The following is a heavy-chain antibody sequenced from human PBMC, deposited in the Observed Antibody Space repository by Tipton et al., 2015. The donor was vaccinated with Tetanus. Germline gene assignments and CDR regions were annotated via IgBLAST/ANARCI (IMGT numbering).Heavy chain of an antibody. CDR3: ARGITDGYNRRLDY. J-gene: IGHJ4*02. D-gene: IGHD5-24*01. CDR2: ISNGNP. CDR1: RGPISSYY. Sequence: TLSLTCSVSRGPISSYYWSWIRQPAGKGLEWIGHISNGNPDYSGSLKSRVALSVDTSKHEVSLKLRSVTAADTGVYYCARGITDGYNRRLDYWGQGILVAVSP. V-gene: IGHV4-4*07.